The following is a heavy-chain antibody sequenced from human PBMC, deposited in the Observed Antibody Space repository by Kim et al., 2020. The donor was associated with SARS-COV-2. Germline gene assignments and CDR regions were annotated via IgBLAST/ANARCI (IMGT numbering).Heavy chain of an antibody. D-gene: IGHD2-21*02. V-gene: IGHV4-4*07. J-gene: IGHJ5*02. Sequence: TTSLKSRRTVSIDTSKNQFSLTLSSVTVADTAVYYCARVVTRIITHWFDPWGQGTLVTVSS. CDR3: ARVVTRIITHWFDP.